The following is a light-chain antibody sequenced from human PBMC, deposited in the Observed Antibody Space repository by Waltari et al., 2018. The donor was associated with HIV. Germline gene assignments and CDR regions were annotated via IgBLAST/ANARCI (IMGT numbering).Light chain of an antibody. CDR3: QVWDSTNHHVV. Sequence: SYVLIQPPSVSVAPGAAATISCLAWNLATKPVPWYRQHPGQAPVLVIRFNSDRPSGIPGRFSGSTSGNTATLTISRVEVGDEADYYCQVWDSTNHHVVFGGGTELTVL. V-gene: IGLV3-21*04. CDR1: NLATKP. CDR2: FNS. J-gene: IGLJ3*02.